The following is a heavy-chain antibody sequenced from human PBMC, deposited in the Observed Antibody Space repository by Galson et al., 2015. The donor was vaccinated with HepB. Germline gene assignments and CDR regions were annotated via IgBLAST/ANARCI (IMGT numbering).Heavy chain of an antibody. CDR3: ARGGLNYGSGSYEYGYDQKTHDAFDI. CDR1: GFTFSSYW. J-gene: IGHJ3*02. V-gene: IGHV3-7*03. Sequence: SLRLSCAASGFTFSSYWVSWVRQAPGKGLEWVANIKQDGSEKYYVDSVKGRFTISRDNAKNSLYLQMNSLRAEDTAVYYCARGGLNYGSGSYEYGYDQKTHDAFDIWGQGTMVTVSS. CDR2: IKQDGSEK. D-gene: IGHD3-10*01.